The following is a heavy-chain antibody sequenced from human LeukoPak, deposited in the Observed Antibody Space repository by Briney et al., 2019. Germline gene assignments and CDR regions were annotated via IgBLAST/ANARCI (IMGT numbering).Heavy chain of an antibody. V-gene: IGHV4-4*07. J-gene: IGHJ4*02. D-gene: IGHD6-6*01. CDR2: IYTSGST. Sequence: PSETLSLTCTVSGGSISSYYWSWIRQPAGKGLEWIGRIYTSGSTNSNPSLKSRVTISADNSKNQFSLKLSSVTAADTAVYYCARGGLAARPGYFDYWGQGTLVTVSS. CDR1: GGSISSYY. CDR3: ARGGLAARPGYFDY.